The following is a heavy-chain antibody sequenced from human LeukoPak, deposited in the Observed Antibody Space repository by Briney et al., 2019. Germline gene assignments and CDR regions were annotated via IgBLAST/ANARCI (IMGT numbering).Heavy chain of an antibody. D-gene: IGHD3-10*01. CDR1: GYTFTGYY. V-gene: IGHV1-18*04. CDR3: ARDLGVSGSGSSYYYYYYYYMDV. J-gene: IGHJ6*03. Sequence: ASVKVSCKASGYTFTGYYMHWVRQAPGQGLEWMGWISAYNGNTNYAQKLQGRVTMTTDTSTSTAYMELRSLRSDDTAVYYCARDLGVSGSGSSYYYYYYYYMDVWGKGTTVTISS. CDR2: ISAYNGNT.